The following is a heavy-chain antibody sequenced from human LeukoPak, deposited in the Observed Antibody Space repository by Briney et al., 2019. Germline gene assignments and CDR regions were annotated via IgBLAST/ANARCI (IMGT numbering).Heavy chain of an antibody. CDR3: ARGRGIAAPWNWFDP. V-gene: IGHV1-8*01. Sequence: ASVKVSCKASGYTFTSYDINWVRQATGQGLEWMGWMNPNSGNTGYAQKFQGRVTMTRNTSISTAYMELSSLRSEDTAVYYCARGRGIAAPWNWFDPWGQGTLVTVSS. D-gene: IGHD6-13*01. J-gene: IGHJ5*02. CDR1: GYTFTSYD. CDR2: MNPNSGNT.